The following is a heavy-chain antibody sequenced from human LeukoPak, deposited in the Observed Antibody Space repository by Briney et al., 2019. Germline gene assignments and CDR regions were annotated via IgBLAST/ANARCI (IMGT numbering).Heavy chain of an antibody. Sequence: GGPLRLSCAASGFTFSDYYMSWIRQAPGKGLEWVSYISSSGSTIYYADSVKGRFTISRDNAKNSLYLQMSSLSAEDTAVYYCAREGSTSCNDYWGQGTLVTVSS. CDR2: ISSSGSTI. CDR1: GFTFSDYY. J-gene: IGHJ4*02. D-gene: IGHD2-2*01. V-gene: IGHV3-11*01. CDR3: AREGSTSCNDY.